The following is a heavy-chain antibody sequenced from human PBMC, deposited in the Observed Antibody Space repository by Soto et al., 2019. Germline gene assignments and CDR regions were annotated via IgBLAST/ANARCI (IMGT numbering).Heavy chain of an antibody. V-gene: IGHV3-23*01. CDR2: ISGSGGST. CDR3: AEERASGWYIRCFDY. Sequence: GSLRLSCAASGFTFSSYAMSWVRQAPGKGLEWVSAISGSGGSTYYADSVKGRFTISRDNSKNTLYLQMKSLRAEDTAVYYCAEERASGWYIRCFDYWGQGTLVTVSS. CDR1: GFTFSSYA. J-gene: IGHJ4*02. D-gene: IGHD6-19*01.